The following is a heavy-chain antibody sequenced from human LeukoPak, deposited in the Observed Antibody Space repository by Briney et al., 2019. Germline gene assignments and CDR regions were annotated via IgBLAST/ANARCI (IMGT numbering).Heavy chain of an antibody. J-gene: IGHJ4*02. CDR3: AKFGTVTTIGLYYFDH. CDR1: GFIFSSYA. CDR2: ISGSGGRT. V-gene: IGHV3-23*01. Sequence: PGGSLRLSCAASGFIFSSYAMSWVRQAPGKGLEWVSGISGSGGRTYYADSVKGRFTISRDNSKNTLYLQMNSLRAEDTAVYYCAKFGTVTTIGLYYFDHWGQGTLVTVSS. D-gene: IGHD4-11*01.